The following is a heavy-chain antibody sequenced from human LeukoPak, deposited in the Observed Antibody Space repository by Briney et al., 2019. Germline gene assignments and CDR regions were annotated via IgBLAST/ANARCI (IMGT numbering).Heavy chain of an antibody. V-gene: IGHV4-34*01. CDR3: ASSFLYYYYYMDV. CDR1: GGSFSGYF. CDR2: INHSGST. J-gene: IGHJ6*03. D-gene: IGHD2/OR15-2a*01. Sequence: SETLSLTCAVYGGSFSGYFWSWIRQPPGKGLEWIGEINHSGSTNYNPSLKSRVTISVDTSKNQFSLKLSSVTAADTAVYYCASSFLYYYYYMDVWGKGTTVTVSS.